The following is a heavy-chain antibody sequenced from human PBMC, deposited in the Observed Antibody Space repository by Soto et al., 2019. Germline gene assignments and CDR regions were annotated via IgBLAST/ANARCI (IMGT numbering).Heavy chain of an antibody. CDR1: GLNLTTAW. Sequence: GRFLRHSSAAFGLNLTTAWINWILKDPRKGLEWVGRIKSKTDGGTQDFAAPVRGGFAISRDDSKSTVYLRMNSLKTEDTAVYYCTTDSYFTLKVVRFDYWGLGTLVTVSS. D-gene: IGHD3-22*01. CDR2: IKSKTDGGTQ. V-gene: IGHV3-15*07. CDR3: TTDSYFTLKVVRFDY. J-gene: IGHJ4*01.